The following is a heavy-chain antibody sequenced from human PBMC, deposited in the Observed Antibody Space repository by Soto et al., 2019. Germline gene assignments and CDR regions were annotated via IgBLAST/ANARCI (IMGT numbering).Heavy chain of an antibody. J-gene: IGHJ3*02. CDR2: INHSGST. V-gene: IGHV4-34*01. D-gene: IGHD3-10*01. Sequence: PSETLSLTCAVYGGSFSGYYWSWIRQPPGKGLEWIGEINHSGSTNYNPSLKSRVTISVDTSKNQFSLKLSSVTAADTAVYYCARHTDCGSGSSCLGSDNMDTDAFDIWGQGTMVTVSS. CDR3: ARHTDCGSGSSCLGSDNMDTDAFDI. CDR1: GGSFSGYY.